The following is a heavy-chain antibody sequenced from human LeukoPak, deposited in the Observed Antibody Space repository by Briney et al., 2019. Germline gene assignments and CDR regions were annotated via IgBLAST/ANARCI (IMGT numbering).Heavy chain of an antibody. D-gene: IGHD1-26*01. CDR3: AGDRATSYFDY. J-gene: IGHJ4*02. CDR2: ISYDGSNK. V-gene: IGHV3-30*04. Sequence: GGSLRLSYAASGFTFSSYAMHWVRQAPGKGLEWVAVISYDGSNKYYADSVKGRFTISRDNSKNTLYLQMNSLRAEDTAVYYCAGDRATSYFDYWGQGALVTISS. CDR1: GFTFSSYA.